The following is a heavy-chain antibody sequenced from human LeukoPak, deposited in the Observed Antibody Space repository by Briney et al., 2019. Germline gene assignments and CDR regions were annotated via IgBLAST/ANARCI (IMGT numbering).Heavy chain of an antibody. CDR2: INSDGSST. CDR1: GFTFSSYW. V-gene: IGHV3-74*01. Sequence: GGSLRLSCAASGFTFSSYWMHWVRQVPGKGLVWVSRINSDGSSTTYADSVKGRFTISRDNAKNTLYLQMSSLRAEDMAVYYCARVDSSGYLSGSPPALDYWGQGTLVTVSS. J-gene: IGHJ4*02. D-gene: IGHD3-22*01. CDR3: ARVDSSGYLSGSPPALDY.